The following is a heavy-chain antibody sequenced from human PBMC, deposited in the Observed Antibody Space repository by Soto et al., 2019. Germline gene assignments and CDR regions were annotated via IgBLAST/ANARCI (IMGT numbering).Heavy chain of an antibody. Sequence: SETLSLTCTVSGDSISSYYWSWVRQPPGQGLEWIGYISNSGGTNVNPSLKGRVTLSVDASMNQFSLRLSSVTAADTAVYFCSRVFGAYWYFDYWGRGTLVTVSS. CDR2: ISNSGGT. J-gene: IGHJ4*02. CDR1: GDSISSYY. CDR3: SRVFGAYWYFDY. V-gene: IGHV4-59*01. D-gene: IGHD2-8*02.